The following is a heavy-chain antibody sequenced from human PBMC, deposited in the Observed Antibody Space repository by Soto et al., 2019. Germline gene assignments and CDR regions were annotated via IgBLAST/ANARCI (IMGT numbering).Heavy chain of an antibody. CDR1: GYSISSGSY. Sequence: PSETLSLTCTVSGYSISSGSYWAWIRQPPGKGPEWIASIYHGGTTFYNPSLKSRITISVDTSNNQFSLKLSSVTAADTAVYYCAGETYYYSYGLDVGGKGPRVTVSS. V-gene: IGHV4-38-2*02. J-gene: IGHJ6*04. CDR3: AGETYYYSYGLDV. CDR2: IYHGGTT.